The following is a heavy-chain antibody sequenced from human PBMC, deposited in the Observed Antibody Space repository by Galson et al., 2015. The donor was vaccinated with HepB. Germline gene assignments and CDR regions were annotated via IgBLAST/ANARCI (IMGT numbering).Heavy chain of an antibody. CDR3: VRAGDSSGWDFEY. V-gene: IGHV3-20*04. CDR1: GFTLDDYG. CDR2: SNWNGGNT. Sequence: SLRLSCAASGFTLDDYGMSWVRQGPGKGLEWVAGSNWNGGNTGYADSVKGRFTISRDDAKNSLHLDMNSLRAEDTGLYYCVRAGDSSGWDFEYWGQGTQVTVSS. J-gene: IGHJ4*02. D-gene: IGHD6-19*01.